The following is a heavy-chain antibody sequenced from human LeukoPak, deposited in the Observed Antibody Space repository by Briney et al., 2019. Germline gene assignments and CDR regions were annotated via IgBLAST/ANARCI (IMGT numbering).Heavy chain of an antibody. V-gene: IGHV4-34*09. CDR1: GGSFSGYY. CDR3: ARGSEWLSTDY. J-gene: IGHJ4*02. CDR2: INHSGST. Sequence: KPSETLSLTCAVYGGSFSGYYWSWIRQPPGKGLEWIGEINHSGSTNYNPSLKSRVTISVDTSKNQFSLKLSSVTAADTAVYYCARGSEWLSTDYWGQGTLVTVSS. D-gene: IGHD3-3*01.